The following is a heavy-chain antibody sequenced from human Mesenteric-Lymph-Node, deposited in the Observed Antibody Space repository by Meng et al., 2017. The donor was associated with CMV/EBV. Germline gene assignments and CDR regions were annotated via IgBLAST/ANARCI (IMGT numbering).Heavy chain of an antibody. V-gene: IGHV3-74*01. D-gene: IGHD3-16*01. CDR3: TRQLGSFDY. CDR2: INNDAMST. J-gene: IGHJ4*02. Sequence: GESLKISCAASGFTFSTYWMHWVRQAPGKGLVWVSTINNDAMSTTYADPVKGRFTISRDNAKNTLYLQMNSLRAEDTAVYYCTRQLGSFDYWGQGTLVTVSS. CDR1: GFTFSTYW.